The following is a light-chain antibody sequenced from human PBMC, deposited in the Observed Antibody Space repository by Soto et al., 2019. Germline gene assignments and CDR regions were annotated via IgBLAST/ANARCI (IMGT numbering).Light chain of an antibody. CDR3: QQYGSSPET. CDR2: GAS. Sequence: EIAMTQSPATLSVSPGERATLSCRASQSVSSSYLAWYQQKPGQAPRLLIYGASSRATGIPDRFSGSGSGTDFTLTISRLEPEDFAVYYCQQYGSSPETFGQGTKVDIK. J-gene: IGKJ1*01. CDR1: QSVSSSY. V-gene: IGKV3-20*01.